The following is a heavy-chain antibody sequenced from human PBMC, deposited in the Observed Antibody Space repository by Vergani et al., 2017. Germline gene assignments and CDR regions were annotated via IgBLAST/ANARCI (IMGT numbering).Heavy chain of an antibody. CDR1: EFTFSRYG. V-gene: IGHV3-23*01. Sequence: EVQLLESGGYLVQPGQSLKLSCAASEFTFSRYGMSWVRQSPGKGLQWVASISGCGGATYYADFAKGRFIISRYNSKNTLCLQMNGLRAEDTAIYYFAGRQYYVALWGQGTLVSVSS. D-gene: IGHD3-10*02. CDR3: AGRQYYVAL. J-gene: IGHJ4*02. CDR2: ISGCGGAT.